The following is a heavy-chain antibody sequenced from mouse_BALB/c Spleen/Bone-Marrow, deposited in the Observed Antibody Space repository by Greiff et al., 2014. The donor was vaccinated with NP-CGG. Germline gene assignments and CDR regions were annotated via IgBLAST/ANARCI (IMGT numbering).Heavy chain of an antibody. CDR1: GFTFSSYG. CDR3: ARPYRYYFDY. D-gene: IGHD2-14*01. Sequence: VQLKESGGGLVQPGGSLKLSCAASGFTFSSYGMSWVRQTPDKRLELVATINSNGGGTYYPDSVKGRFTISRDNAKNTLYLQMSSLKSEDTAMYYCARPYRYYFDYWGQGTTLTVSS. V-gene: IGHV5-6-3*01. CDR2: INSNGGGT. J-gene: IGHJ2*01.